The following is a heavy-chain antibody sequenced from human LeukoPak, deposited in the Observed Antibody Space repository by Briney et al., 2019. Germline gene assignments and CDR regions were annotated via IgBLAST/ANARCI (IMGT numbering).Heavy chain of an antibody. Sequence: GASLKISCKGSGYTFTSYWIGLVRQMPGKGLEWMGIIYPGDSDTRYSPSFQGQVTISADKSITTAYLQWSSLKASDTAMYYSARSGSCSGGSCYRHFEYWGQGALVTVSS. D-gene: IGHD2-15*01. CDR3: ARSGSCSGGSCYRHFEY. J-gene: IGHJ4*02. V-gene: IGHV5-51*01. CDR1: GYTFTSYW. CDR2: IYPGDSDT.